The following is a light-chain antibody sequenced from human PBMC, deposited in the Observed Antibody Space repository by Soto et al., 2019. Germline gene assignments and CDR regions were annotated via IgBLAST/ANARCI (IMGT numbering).Light chain of an antibody. Sequence: QSALTQPPSASGTPGQRVTISCSGSSSNIGSNTVNWYQQLPGTAPKLLIYSNNQRPSGVPDRFSGSKSGTSASLAISGLQSEDEADYYCAAWDDSLNAWVFGGGTKVTAL. CDR2: SNN. CDR1: SSNIGSNT. CDR3: AAWDDSLNAWV. V-gene: IGLV1-44*01. J-gene: IGLJ3*02.